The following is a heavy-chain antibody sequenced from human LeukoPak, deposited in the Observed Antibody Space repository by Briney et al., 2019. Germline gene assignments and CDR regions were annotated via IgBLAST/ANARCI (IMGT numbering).Heavy chain of an antibody. V-gene: IGHV1-18*01. CDR3: ARAPWVAAAGTGGAFDI. D-gene: IGHD6-13*01. Sequence: AAVKVSCKPYGYTVNTYGITWVRQAAGQGGEGMGWISPYNGNTNYAQKFQGRVTMTTDTSTSTAYMELRSLRSDDTAVYYCARAPWVAAAGTGGAFDIWGQGTMVTVSS. CDR1: GYTVNTYG. CDR2: ISPYNGNT. J-gene: IGHJ3*02.